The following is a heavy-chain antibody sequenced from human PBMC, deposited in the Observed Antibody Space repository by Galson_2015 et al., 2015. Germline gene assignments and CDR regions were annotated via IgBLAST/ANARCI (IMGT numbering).Heavy chain of an antibody. D-gene: IGHD5-12*01. CDR2: IWYDGSNK. V-gene: IGHV3-33*01. Sequence: SLRLSCAASGFTFSSYGMHWVRRAPGKGLEWVAVIWYDGSNKYYADSVKGRFTISRDNSKNTLYLQMNSLRAEDTAVYYCAREPRIHKVATGHDAFDIWGQGTMVTVSS. CDR3: AREPRIHKVATGHDAFDI. CDR1: GFTFSSYG. J-gene: IGHJ3*02.